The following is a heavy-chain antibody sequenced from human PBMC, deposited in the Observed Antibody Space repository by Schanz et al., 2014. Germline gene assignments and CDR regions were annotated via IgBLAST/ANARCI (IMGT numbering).Heavy chain of an antibody. V-gene: IGHV3-23*01. D-gene: IGHD3-22*01. CDR3: EKDYESDLSSPRHDAFDV. CDR2: ISGSGGST. CDR1: GFTFTNYA. Sequence: EVQLLESGGGLVQPGGSLRLSCAASGFTFTNYAMTWVRQAPGKGLEWVSGISGSGGSTYSADSVKGRFTISRDNGKKSLYLQKNGVRAEKTALYFGEKDYESDLSSPRHDAFDVWGQGTVXTVSS. J-gene: IGHJ3*01.